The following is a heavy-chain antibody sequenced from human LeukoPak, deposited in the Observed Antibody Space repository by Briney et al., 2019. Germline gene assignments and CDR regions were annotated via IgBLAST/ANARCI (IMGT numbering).Heavy chain of an antibody. CDR3: ASRGGKHYFDY. J-gene: IGHJ4*02. CDR2: IGVNT. Sequence: GGSLRLPCAGSGFTSGSYIMSWVRQAPGKGLEWVSTIGVNTYYADSVKGRFTTSRDNSKNTLYLQMNSLRAEDTAVYYCASRGGKHYFDYWGQGTLVTVSS. D-gene: IGHD3-16*01. V-gene: IGHV3-23*01. CDR1: GFTSGSYI.